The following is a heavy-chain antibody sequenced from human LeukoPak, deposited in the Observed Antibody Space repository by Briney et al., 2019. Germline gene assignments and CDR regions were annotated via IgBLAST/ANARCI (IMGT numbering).Heavy chain of an antibody. CDR1: GFTFSGHW. CDR3: TRDRSRAEDD. D-gene: IGHD1-14*01. CDR2: INQGGSDK. Sequence: GGSLRLSCAASGFTFSGHWMSWVRQAPGKGLEWVANINQGGSDKYYVDSVKGRFTISRDNANNLLYLQMNSLRGEDTAVYYCTRDRSRAEDDWGRGTLVTVSS. V-gene: IGHV3-7*01. J-gene: IGHJ4*02.